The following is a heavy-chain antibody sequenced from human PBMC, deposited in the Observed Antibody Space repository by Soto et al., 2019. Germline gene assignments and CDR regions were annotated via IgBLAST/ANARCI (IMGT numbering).Heavy chain of an antibody. D-gene: IGHD1-26*01. Sequence: EVQLVESGGGLVKPGGSLRLSCVVSDYTFSNAWMNWVRQAPGKGLGWVGRIKSQIDGGTTDYAAPVKGRFSISRDDSKNTLYLQLNSLVTEDTALYYCITSEWDVSRFAYWGQGTLVTVSS. CDR3: ITSEWDVSRFAY. J-gene: IGHJ4*02. V-gene: IGHV3-15*07. CDR2: IKSQIDGGTT. CDR1: DYTFSNAW.